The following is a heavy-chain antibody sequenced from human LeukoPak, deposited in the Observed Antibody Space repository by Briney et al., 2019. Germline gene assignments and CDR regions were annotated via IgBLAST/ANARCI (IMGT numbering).Heavy chain of an antibody. CDR2: ISAYNGNT. Sequence: ASVKVSCKASGYTFTSYGISWVRQAPGQGLEWMGWISAYNGNTNYAQKLQGRVTMTTDTSTSTAYMELRSLRSDDTAVYYCARDGDILGYCSGGSCYGPPQNWFDPWGQGTLVTVPS. D-gene: IGHD2-15*01. CDR1: GYTFTSYG. V-gene: IGHV1-18*01. J-gene: IGHJ5*02. CDR3: ARDGDILGYCSGGSCYGPPQNWFDP.